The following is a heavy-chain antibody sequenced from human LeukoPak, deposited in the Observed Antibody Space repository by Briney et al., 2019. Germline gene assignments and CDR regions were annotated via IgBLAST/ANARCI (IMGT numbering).Heavy chain of an antibody. CDR3: AKGGGYSYGYEEFDY. CDR1: GFTFSSYG. V-gene: IGHV3-30*18. D-gene: IGHD5-18*01. J-gene: IGHJ4*02. CDR2: ISYDGSNK. Sequence: GRSLRLSCAASGFTFSSYGMHWVRQAPGKGLEWVAVISYDGSNKYYADSVKGRFTISRDNYKNTLYLQMNSLRAEDTAVYYCAKGGGYSYGYEEFDYWGQGTLVTVSS.